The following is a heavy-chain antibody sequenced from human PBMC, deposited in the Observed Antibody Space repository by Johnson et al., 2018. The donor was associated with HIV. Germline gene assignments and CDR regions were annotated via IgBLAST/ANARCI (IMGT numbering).Heavy chain of an antibody. J-gene: IGHJ3*01. V-gene: IGHV3-30*14. D-gene: IGHD1-26*01. CDR1: GFTFSSYP. Sequence: QVQLVESGGGVVQPGRSLRLSCAASGFTFSSYPMHWVRQAPGKGLEWVAIISYDGGSKYYADSVKGRFTISRDNSKNTLYLQMNSLRAEDTAVYYCAKDLCTEREDDVFDVWGQGTMVTVSS. CDR3: AKDLCTEREDDVFDV. CDR2: ISYDGGSK.